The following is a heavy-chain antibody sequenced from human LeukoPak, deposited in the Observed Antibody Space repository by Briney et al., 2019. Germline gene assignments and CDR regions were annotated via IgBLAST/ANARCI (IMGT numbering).Heavy chain of an antibody. V-gene: IGHV4-59*01. J-gene: IGHJ4*02. CDR2: ISYSGST. Sequence: PSETLSLTCTVSGGSISRYYWSWIRQSPGKGLEWIGYISYSGSTNYNPSLKSRVTISLDTSKSQFSLKLKSVTAADTAVYYCARDLFADTTGTVDYWGQGTLVTVSS. D-gene: IGHD1-1*01. CDR3: ARDLFADTTGTVDY. CDR1: GGSISRYY.